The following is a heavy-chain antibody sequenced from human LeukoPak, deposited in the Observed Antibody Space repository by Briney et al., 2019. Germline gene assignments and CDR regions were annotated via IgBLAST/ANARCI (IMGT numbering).Heavy chain of an antibody. V-gene: IGHV4-31*03. Sequence: PSETLSLTCTVSGGSISSGGYYWSWIRLHRGKGLEWIGYIYYSGSTYYNPSLKSRVTISVDTSKNQFSLKLSSVTAADTAVYYCARVERITMTVGYWGQGTLVTVSS. J-gene: IGHJ4*02. D-gene: IGHD3-22*01. CDR1: GGSISSGGYY. CDR2: IYYSGST. CDR3: ARVERITMTVGY.